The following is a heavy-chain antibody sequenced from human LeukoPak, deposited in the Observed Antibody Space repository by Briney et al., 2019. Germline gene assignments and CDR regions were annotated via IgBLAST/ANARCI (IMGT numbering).Heavy chain of an antibody. J-gene: IGHJ4*02. Sequence: GGSLRLSCAASGFTFSSYAMHWVRQAPGKGLEYVSAISSNGGSTYYANSVKGRFTISRDNAKNSLYLQMNSLRAEDTAVYYCARTLLWGLGELLPLDYWGQGTLVTVSS. CDR2: ISSNGGST. V-gene: IGHV3-64*04. D-gene: IGHD1-26*01. CDR3: ARTLLWGLGELLPLDY. CDR1: GFTFSSYA.